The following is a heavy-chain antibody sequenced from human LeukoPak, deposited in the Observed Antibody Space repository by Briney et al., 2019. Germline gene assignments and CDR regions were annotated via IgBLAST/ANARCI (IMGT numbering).Heavy chain of an antibody. J-gene: IGHJ4*02. CDR3: VRGVNAAGSN. D-gene: IGHD2-15*01. CDR1: GFAFFNHW. V-gene: IGHV3-74*01. CDR2: IDGDGSTT. Sequence: PGGSLRLSCTASGFAFFNHWMHWVRQAPGKGLVWVSRIDGDGSTTDYADSVKGRATTSRDNAKNTLYLQMNRLRADDTAVYYCVRGVNAAGSNWGQGALVTVSS.